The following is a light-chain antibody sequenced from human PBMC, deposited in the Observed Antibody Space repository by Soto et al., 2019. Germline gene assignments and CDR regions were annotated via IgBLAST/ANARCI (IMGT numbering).Light chain of an antibody. Sequence: QSVLAQPRSVSGSPGQSVTISCTGTSSDVGGYNYVSWYQQHPGKAPKLMIYDVSKRPSGVPDRFSGSKSGNTASLTISGLPAEDEADYYCCSYAGSYRVFGTGTRVTVL. CDR2: DVS. CDR3: CSYAGSYRV. V-gene: IGLV2-11*01. CDR1: SSDVGGYNY. J-gene: IGLJ1*01.